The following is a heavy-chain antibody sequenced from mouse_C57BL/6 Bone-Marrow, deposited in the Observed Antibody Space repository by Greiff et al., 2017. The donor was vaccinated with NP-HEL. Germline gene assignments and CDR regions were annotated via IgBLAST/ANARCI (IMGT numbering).Heavy chain of an antibody. D-gene: IGHD1-1*01. CDR2: ISDGGSYT. CDR1: GFTFSSYA. V-gene: IGHV5-4*01. Sequence: DVKLVESGGGLVKPGGSLKLSCAASGFTFSSYAMSWVRQTPEKRLEWVATISDGGSYTYYPDTVKGRFTISRDNAKNNLYLQMSHLKSEDTAMYYCARDGDIITTVRYAMDYWGQGTSVTVSS. J-gene: IGHJ4*01. CDR3: ARDGDIITTVRYAMDY.